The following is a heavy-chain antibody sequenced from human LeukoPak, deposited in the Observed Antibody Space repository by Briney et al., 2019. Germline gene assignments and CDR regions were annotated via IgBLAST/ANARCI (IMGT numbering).Heavy chain of an antibody. Sequence: PSKTLSLTCAVYGGSFTDYYWSWIRHLPGKGLEWIGEIHHRAGANYNPSLWGRVTISADTSKNQFSLHLTSVTAADTATFYCARGPVRDDGLTGISYYFGLDVWGHGTTVTVFS. J-gene: IGHJ6*02. CDR1: GGSFTDYY. V-gene: IGHV4-34*01. CDR3: ARGPVRDDGLTGISYYFGLDV. CDR2: IHHRAGA. D-gene: IGHD2-21*02.